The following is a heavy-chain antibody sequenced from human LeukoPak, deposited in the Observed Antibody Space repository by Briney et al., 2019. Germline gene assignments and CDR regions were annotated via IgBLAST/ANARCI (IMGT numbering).Heavy chain of an antibody. CDR2: ISGSGGST. CDR1: GFTFSSYA. J-gene: IGHJ4*02. Sequence: GGSLRLSCAASGFTFSSYAMSWVRQAPGKGLEWVSAISGSGGSTYYADSVKGWFTISRDNSKNTLYLQMNSLRAEDTAVYYCAKASTYIAAAGYYFDYWGQGTLVTVSS. CDR3: AKASTYIAAAGYYFDY. V-gene: IGHV3-23*01. D-gene: IGHD6-13*01.